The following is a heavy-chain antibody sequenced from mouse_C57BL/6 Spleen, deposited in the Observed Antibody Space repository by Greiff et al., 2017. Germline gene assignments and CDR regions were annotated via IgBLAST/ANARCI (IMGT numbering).Heavy chain of an antibody. D-gene: IGHD2-10*01. Sequence: VQLKQSGAELVKPGASVKLSCTASGFNIKDYYMHWVKQRTEQGLEWIGRIDPEDGETKYATKFQGKATITADTSSNTAYLQLSSLTSEDTAVYYCAPYYGNPFDYWGQGTTLTVSS. CDR3: APYYGNPFDY. V-gene: IGHV14-2*01. CDR2: IDPEDGET. J-gene: IGHJ2*01. CDR1: GFNIKDYY.